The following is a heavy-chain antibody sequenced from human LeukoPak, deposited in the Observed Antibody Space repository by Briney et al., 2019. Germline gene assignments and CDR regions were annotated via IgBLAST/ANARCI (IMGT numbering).Heavy chain of an antibody. CDR3: ASRKTLVGSTGY. CDR2: IYHSGST. CDR1: GGSISSGHW. Sequence: SGTLSLTCAVSGGSISSGHWWSWVRQPPGKGLEWIGEIYHSGSTYYNPSLKSRVTISVDTSKNQFSLKLSSVTAADTAVYYCASRKTLVGSTGYWGQGALVTVSS. V-gene: IGHV4-4*02. J-gene: IGHJ4*02. D-gene: IGHD1-26*01.